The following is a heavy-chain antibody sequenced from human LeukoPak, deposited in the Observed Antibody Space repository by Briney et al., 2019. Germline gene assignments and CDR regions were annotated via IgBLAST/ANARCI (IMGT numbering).Heavy chain of an antibody. Sequence: GGSLRLSCAAFGFTFSSYGMHWVRQAPGKGLEWVAFIRYDGSNKYYADSVKGRFTISRDNSKNTLYLQMSSLRAEDTAVYYCAKLYDYVWGSYRSYDAFDIWGQGTMVTVSS. CDR3: AKLYDYVWGSYRSYDAFDI. CDR2: IRYDGSNK. V-gene: IGHV3-30*02. J-gene: IGHJ3*02. D-gene: IGHD3-16*02. CDR1: GFTFSSYG.